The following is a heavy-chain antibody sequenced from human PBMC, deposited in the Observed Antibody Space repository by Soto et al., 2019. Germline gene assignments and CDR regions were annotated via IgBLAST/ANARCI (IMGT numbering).Heavy chain of an antibody. D-gene: IGHD1-26*01. J-gene: IGHJ6*02. CDR1: GYTFTDYY. Sequence: ASVKVSCKASGYTFTDYYLHWVRQAPGQGLEWMAWINPNSGGTHYAQRFLGRVTVTRDTSISTAYMELSSLTYEDTAVFYCARVKERAFVSIPYDYGMDVWGQGTTVTVSS. CDR2: INPNSGGT. CDR3: ARVKERAFVSIPYDYGMDV. V-gene: IGHV1-2*02.